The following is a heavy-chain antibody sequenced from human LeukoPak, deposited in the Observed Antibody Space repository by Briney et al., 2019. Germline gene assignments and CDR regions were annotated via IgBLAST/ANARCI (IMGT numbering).Heavy chain of an antibody. CDR3: ARRRGSSSLDY. V-gene: IGHV5-51*01. J-gene: IGHJ4*02. CDR1: GYNFVNYW. D-gene: IGHD6-6*01. CDR2: ISPGDSNI. Sequence: GESLKISCKGSGYNFVNYWIGWVRQMPEKGLEWMGIISPGDSNITYSPSFQGQVTISADKSISTAYLQWSSLKASDTAIYYCARRRGSSSLDYWGQGTLVAVSS.